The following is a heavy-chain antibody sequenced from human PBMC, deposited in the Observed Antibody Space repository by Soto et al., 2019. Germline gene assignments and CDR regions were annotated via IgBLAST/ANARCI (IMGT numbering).Heavy chain of an antibody. V-gene: IGHV4-31*03. J-gene: IGHJ6*02. Sequence: SETLSLTCSVSGADINSGGFTWTWIRQYAGKGLEWLGHISHSGSTDYNPSLKSRLSISGDTSKNHFSLTLTSVTAADAAVYYCATIGVSGYLAVWGQGTTVTVSS. CDR2: ISHSGST. CDR1: GADINSGGFT. CDR3: ATIGVSGYLAV. D-gene: IGHD3-16*02.